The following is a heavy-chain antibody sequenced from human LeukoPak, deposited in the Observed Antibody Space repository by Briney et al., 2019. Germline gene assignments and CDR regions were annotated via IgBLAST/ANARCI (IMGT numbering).Heavy chain of an antibody. CDR1: GGSISSSSYY. CDR2: IYYSGST. J-gene: IGHJ6*02. V-gene: IGHV4-39*07. D-gene: IGHD4-17*01. Sequence: SETLSLTCTVSGGSISSSSYYWGWIRQPPGKGLEWIGSIYYSGSTYYNPSLKSRVTISVDTSKNQFSLKLSSVTAADTAVYYCARTEWGYGDYGPGYYYGMDVWGQGTTVTVSS. CDR3: ARTEWGYGDYGPGYYYGMDV.